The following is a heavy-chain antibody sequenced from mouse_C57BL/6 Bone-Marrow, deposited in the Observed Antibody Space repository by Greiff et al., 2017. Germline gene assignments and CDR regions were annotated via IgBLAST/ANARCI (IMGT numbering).Heavy chain of an antibody. V-gene: IGHV5-4*01. Sequence: DVQLVESGGGLVKPGGSLKLSCAASGFTFSSYAMSWVRQTPEKRLEWVATLSDGGSYTYYPDNVKGRVTISRDNAKNNLYLQMSQFKSEDKAMYYYERERVTTPQSWFANGGQGTLVTVSA. CDR1: GFTFSSYA. J-gene: IGHJ3*01. D-gene: IGHD2-5*01. CDR3: ERERVTTPQSWFAN. CDR2: LSDGGSYT.